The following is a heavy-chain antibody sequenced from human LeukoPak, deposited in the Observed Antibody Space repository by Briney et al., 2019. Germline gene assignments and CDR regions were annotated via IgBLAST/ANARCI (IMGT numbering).Heavy chain of an antibody. CDR3: ARSQFRYYDSSGYYGPDY. Sequence: GGSLRLSCAASGFTFSSHSMNWVRQAPGKGLEWVSSISSSSNYIYYADSVKGRFTISRDNAKNSLYLQMNSLRAEDTAVYYCARSQFRYYDSSGYYGPDYWGQGTLVTVSS. J-gene: IGHJ4*02. CDR1: GFTFSSHS. D-gene: IGHD3-22*01. V-gene: IGHV3-21*01. CDR2: ISSSSNYI.